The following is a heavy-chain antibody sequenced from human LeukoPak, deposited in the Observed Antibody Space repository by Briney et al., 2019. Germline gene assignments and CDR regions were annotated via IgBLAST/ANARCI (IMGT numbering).Heavy chain of an antibody. CDR2: ISGSGGST. V-gene: IGHV3-23*01. J-gene: IGHJ3*02. CDR3: AKEVAAAPDAFDT. CDR1: GFTFSTYA. Sequence: GGSLRLSCAASGFTFSTYAMSWVRQAPGKGLEWVSAISGSGGSTYYADSVKGRLTISRDNSKNTLYLQMNNLRAEDTAVYYCAKEVAAAPDAFDTWGQGTMVTVSS. D-gene: IGHD6-13*01.